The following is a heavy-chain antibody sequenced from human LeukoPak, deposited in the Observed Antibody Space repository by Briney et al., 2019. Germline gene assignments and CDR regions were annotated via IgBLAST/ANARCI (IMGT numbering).Heavy chain of an antibody. CDR2: INPNNGDT. Sequence: ASVKVSCKASGYTFSGYDIHWVPQAPGHGLEWIGWINPNNGDTVYAQRFQGRVTMTRDTSISTAYMELSRLSFDETAVYYCARFLIGTKFYFDYWGQGTLVTVSS. V-gene: IGHV1-2*02. CDR1: GYTFSGYD. D-gene: IGHD1-7*01. CDR3: ARFLIGTKFYFDY. J-gene: IGHJ4*02.